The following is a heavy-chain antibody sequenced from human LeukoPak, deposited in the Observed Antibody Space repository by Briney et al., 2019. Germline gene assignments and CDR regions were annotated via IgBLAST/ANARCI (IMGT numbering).Heavy chain of an antibody. Sequence: GGSLRLSCAASGYTFSSYAMHWVRQAPGKGLEWVAVISYDGSNKYYADSVKGRFTISRDNSKNTLYLQMNSLRAEDTAVYYCARSPRGNSSGWYNWFDPWGQGTLVTVSS. V-gene: IGHV3-30-3*01. CDR3: ARSPRGNSSGWYNWFDP. J-gene: IGHJ5*02. CDR1: GYTFSSYA. CDR2: ISYDGSNK. D-gene: IGHD6-19*01.